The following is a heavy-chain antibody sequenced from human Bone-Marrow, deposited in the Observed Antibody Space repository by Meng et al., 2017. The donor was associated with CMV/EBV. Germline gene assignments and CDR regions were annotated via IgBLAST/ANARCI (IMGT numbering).Heavy chain of an antibody. CDR3: ARDVGSSWYNDY. CDR2: INPSGGTT. J-gene: IGHJ4*02. V-gene: IGHV1-46*01. Sequence: ASVKVSCKASGYSFTSYYMHWVRQAPGQGLEWMGIINPSGGTTSYAEKFQGRVSMTRDTSTSTVYMEVSSLRPEDTAVYYCARDVGSSWYNDYWGQGTLVTFYS. D-gene: IGHD6-13*01. CDR1: GYSFTSYY.